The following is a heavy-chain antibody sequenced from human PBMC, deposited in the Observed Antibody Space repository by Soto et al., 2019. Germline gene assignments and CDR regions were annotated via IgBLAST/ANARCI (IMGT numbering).Heavy chain of an antibody. CDR1: GFTVSSNY. D-gene: IGHD1-26*01. V-gene: IGHV3-53*01. CDR2: IYSDGST. J-gene: IGHJ4*02. CDR3: ARDGVGATTFFGYFDY. Sequence: PGGSLRLSCAASGFTVSSNYMSWVRQAPGKGLEWVSVIYSDGSTYYADSVKGRFTISRDNSKKTLYLQMDSLRAEDTAVYYCARDGVGATTFFGYFDYWGQGTLVTVSS.